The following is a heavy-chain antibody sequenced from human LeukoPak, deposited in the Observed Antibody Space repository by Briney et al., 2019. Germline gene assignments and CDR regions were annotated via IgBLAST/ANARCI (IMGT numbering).Heavy chain of an antibody. CDR2: IKQDGSEK. CDR1: GFTFSSYW. CDR3: AREDDEWLENAFDI. J-gene: IGHJ3*02. D-gene: IGHD6-19*01. V-gene: IGHV3-7*01. Sequence: GGSLRLSCAASGFTFSSYWMSWVRQAPGKGLEWVANIKQDGSEKYYVDSVKGRFTISRDNAKNSLYLQMNSLRAEDTAVYYCAREDDEWLENAFDIWGQGTMVTVSS.